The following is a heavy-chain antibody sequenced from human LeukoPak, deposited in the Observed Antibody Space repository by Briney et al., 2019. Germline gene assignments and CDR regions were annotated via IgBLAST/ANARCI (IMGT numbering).Heavy chain of an antibody. CDR1: GGSISKQY. V-gene: IGHV4-4*07. CDR3: ARHRTQSVFRGTNAPNTYFDY. Sequence: SETLSLTCTVSGGSISKQYWTWVRQSAGKGLEWIGRIYGDGTITYNPSLKSRVTISVDTSKNQFSLKLSSVTAADTAVYYCARHRTQSVFRGTNAPNTYFDYWGQGTLVTVSS. D-gene: IGHD1-1*01. J-gene: IGHJ4*02. CDR2: IYGDGTI.